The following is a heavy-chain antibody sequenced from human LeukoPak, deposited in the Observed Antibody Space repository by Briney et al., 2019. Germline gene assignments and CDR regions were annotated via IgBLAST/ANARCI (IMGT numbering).Heavy chain of an antibody. CDR1: GFTFSSYA. CDR3: AGNDDSYSSSSHYY. V-gene: IGHV3-66*01. D-gene: IGHD6-6*01. Sequence: GGSLRLSCAASGFTFSSYAMHWVRQAPGKGLEWVSVIYSGGSTYYADSVKGRFTISRDNSKNTLYLRMNSLRAEDTAVYYCAGNDDSYSSSSHYYWGQGTLVTVSS. CDR2: IYSGGST. J-gene: IGHJ4*02.